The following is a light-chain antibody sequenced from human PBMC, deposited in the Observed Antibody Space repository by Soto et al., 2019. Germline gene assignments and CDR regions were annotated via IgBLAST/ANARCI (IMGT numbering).Light chain of an antibody. CDR2: DAS. V-gene: IGKV1-5*01. Sequence: DIQMTQSPSTLSASVGDRVTITCRASQSISSWLAWYQQKPGKAPKLLIYDASRVESGVPSRFSGSGSGTEFTLTISSLQPDDFATYYCQQYNSYSMYPFGHGTKLEIK. J-gene: IGKJ2*01. CDR1: QSISSW. CDR3: QQYNSYSMYP.